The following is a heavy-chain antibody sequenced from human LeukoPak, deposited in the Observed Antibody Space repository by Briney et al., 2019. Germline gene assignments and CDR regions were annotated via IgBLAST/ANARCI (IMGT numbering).Heavy chain of an antibody. CDR2: IKKDGSEK. CDR3: AELGITMIGGV. D-gene: IGHD3-10*02. Sequence: GGSLRLSCAASGFTFSSYWMSWVRQAPGKGLEWVANIKKDGSEKYYVDSVKGRFTISRDNSKNTLYLQMNSLRAEDTAVYYCAELGITMIGGVWGKGTTVTISS. V-gene: IGHV3-7*01. J-gene: IGHJ6*04. CDR1: GFTFSSYW.